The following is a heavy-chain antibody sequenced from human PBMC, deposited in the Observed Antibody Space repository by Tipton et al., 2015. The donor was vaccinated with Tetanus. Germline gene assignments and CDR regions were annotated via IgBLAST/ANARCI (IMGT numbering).Heavy chain of an antibody. Sequence: GSLRLSCAASGFTFSSYSMNWVRQAPGKGLEWVSSISSSSSYIYYADSVKGRFTISRDNAKNSLYLQMNSLRAEDTAVYYCAREEEVPYGYGDFDYWGQGTLVTVSS. V-gene: IGHV3-21*01. CDR3: AREEEVPYGYGDFDY. D-gene: IGHD5-18*01. CDR1: GFTFSSYS. CDR2: ISSSSSYI. J-gene: IGHJ4*02.